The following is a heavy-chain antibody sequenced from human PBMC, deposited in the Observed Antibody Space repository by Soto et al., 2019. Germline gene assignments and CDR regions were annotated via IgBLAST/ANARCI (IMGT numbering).Heavy chain of an antibody. D-gene: IGHD3-22*01. CDR2: ISPYNDDT. J-gene: IGHJ6*02. CDR1: GYGFSSYV. Sequence: ASVKISCTSSGYGFSSYVITWVRQAPGQGLEWLGWISPYNDDTKYAQRLQGRVTMTTDTSTRTAYMDIRGLRSDDTAIYYCARGGYYDSSGARNYHYYGMDVWGQGTTVTVSS. CDR3: ARGGYYDSSGARNYHYYGMDV. V-gene: IGHV1-18*01.